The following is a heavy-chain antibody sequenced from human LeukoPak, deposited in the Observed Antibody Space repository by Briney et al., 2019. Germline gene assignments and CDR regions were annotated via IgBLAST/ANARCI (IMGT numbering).Heavy chain of an antibody. Sequence: ASVKVSFKASGYTFTGYYIHWVRQAPGQGLEWMGWVNPDSGGTNYAQKFQGGVSMTRDTSISTAYMELSRLRSDDTAVYYCARDGLGGSGAFDIWGQGTMVTVSS. CDR2: VNPDSGGT. J-gene: IGHJ3*02. CDR3: ARDGLGGSGAFDI. D-gene: IGHD3-16*01. V-gene: IGHV1-2*02. CDR1: GYTFTGYY.